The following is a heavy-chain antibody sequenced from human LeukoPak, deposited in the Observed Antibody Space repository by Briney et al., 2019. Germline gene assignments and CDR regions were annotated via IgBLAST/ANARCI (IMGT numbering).Heavy chain of an antibody. CDR1: GFPLSSYG. J-gene: IGHJ3*02. CDR2: ISGSGGST. D-gene: IGHD5-12*01. Sequence: GGSLRLSCAVSGFPLSSYGMSSVRQAPGKGLEWVSGISGSGGSTSYADCVKGRFTISRNNSKNTLYLQMNSLRAEDTAVYYCSREAPLVARDAFDIWGQGTMVTVSS. CDR3: SREAPLVARDAFDI. V-gene: IGHV3-23*01.